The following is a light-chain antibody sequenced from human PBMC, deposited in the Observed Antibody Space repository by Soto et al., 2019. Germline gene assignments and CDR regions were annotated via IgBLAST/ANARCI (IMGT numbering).Light chain of an antibody. V-gene: IGKV3-15*01. CDR1: QSVRNN. Sequence: EIVMTQSTATLSVSPGERATLSCRASQSVRNNLAWYQQRPDRAPMLLIYGASTRASGIPARFSGSGSGTEFTLTISSLQSEDVSVYHCQHYENLPLTFGGGNKVEIK. CDR3: QHYENLPLT. J-gene: IGKJ4*01. CDR2: GAS.